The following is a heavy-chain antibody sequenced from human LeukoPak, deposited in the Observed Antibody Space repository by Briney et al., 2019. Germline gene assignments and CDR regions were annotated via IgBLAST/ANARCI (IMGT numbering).Heavy chain of an antibody. CDR1: GLTFSDAW. V-gene: IGHV4-34*01. CDR2: INHSGNT. CDR3: ARGAWTVVLPAGSGYGVDV. J-gene: IGHJ6*02. D-gene: IGHD2-2*01. Sequence: RTGGSLRLSCAVSGLTFSDAWMVWIRQPPGKGLGWIGEINHSGNTNYNPSLKSRVSISVDTSKKQFSLKLSSVTAADTAVYYCARGAWTVVLPAGSGYGVDVWGQGTTVTVSS.